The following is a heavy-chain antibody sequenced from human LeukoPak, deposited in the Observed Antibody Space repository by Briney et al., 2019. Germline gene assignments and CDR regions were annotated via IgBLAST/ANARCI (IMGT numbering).Heavy chain of an antibody. V-gene: IGHV1-69*01. J-gene: IGHJ6*02. Sequence: VASVKVSCMASGGTFSSYASSWVRQAPGQGLEGVGGIIPIFGTANYPQKLQGGVTITADESTSTAYMELSSLISEDTAVYYCARDVRPGKVATKLVSYYGMDVWGQGTTVTVSS. D-gene: IGHD5-12*01. CDR3: ARDVRPGKVATKLVSYYGMDV. CDR1: GGTFSSYA. CDR2: IIPIFGTA.